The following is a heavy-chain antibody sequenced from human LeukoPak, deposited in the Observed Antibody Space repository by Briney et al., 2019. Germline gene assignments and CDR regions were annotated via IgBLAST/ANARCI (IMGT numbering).Heavy chain of an antibody. Sequence: SETLSLXCAVYGGSFSGYYWSWIRQPPGKGLEWIGEINHSGSTNYNPSLKSRVTISVDTSKNQFSLKLSSVTAADTAVYYCARDSSGWYRGKWFDPWGQGTLVPVSS. CDR1: GGSFSGYY. CDR3: ARDSSGWYRGKWFDP. J-gene: IGHJ5*02. D-gene: IGHD6-19*01. CDR2: INHSGST. V-gene: IGHV4-34*01.